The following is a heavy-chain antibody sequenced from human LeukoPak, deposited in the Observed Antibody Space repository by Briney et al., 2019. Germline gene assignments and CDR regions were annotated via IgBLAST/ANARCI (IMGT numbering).Heavy chain of an antibody. J-gene: IGHJ4*02. CDR3: ARGPHCSSTSCYPY. CDR1: GFTVSSNY. D-gene: IGHD2-2*01. V-gene: IGHV3-66*01. Sequence: GGSLRLSCAASGFTVSSNYMSWVRQAPGKGLEWVSVIYSGGSTYYADSVKGRFTISRDNAKNSLYLQMNSLRAEDTAVYYCARGPHCSSTSCYPYWGQGTLVTVSS. CDR2: IYSGGST.